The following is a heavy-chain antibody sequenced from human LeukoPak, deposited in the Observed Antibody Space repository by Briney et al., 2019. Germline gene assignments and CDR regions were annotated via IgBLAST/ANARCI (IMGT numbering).Heavy chain of an antibody. Sequence: SETLSLTCAVYGGSFSGYYWSWIRQPPGKGLEWIGEINHSGSTNYNPSLKSRVTISVDTSKNQFSLKLSSVTAADTAVYYCARALPSYYYDSSGYYHWGQGALVTVSS. J-gene: IGHJ5*02. CDR3: ARALPSYYYDSSGYYH. CDR2: INHSGST. V-gene: IGHV4-34*01. D-gene: IGHD3-22*01. CDR1: GGSFSGYY.